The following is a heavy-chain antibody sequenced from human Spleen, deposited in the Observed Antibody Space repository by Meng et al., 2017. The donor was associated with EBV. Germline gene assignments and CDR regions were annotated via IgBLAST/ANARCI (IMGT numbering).Heavy chain of an antibody. CDR1: GYTLTKLS. J-gene: IGHJ4*02. V-gene: IGHV1-24*01. CDR3: AKAGSETYLGLDS. CDR2: FDPEDGQI. Sequence: QVQLVQSGAEVKKPGASVKVPYKVFGYTLTKLSMHWVRQAPGKGLEWMGGFDPEDGQIFYAQKFQGRVTMTEDTSTDTAYMELNSLRSEDTATYYCAKAGSETYLGLDSWGQGILVTVSS. D-gene: IGHD2-8*02.